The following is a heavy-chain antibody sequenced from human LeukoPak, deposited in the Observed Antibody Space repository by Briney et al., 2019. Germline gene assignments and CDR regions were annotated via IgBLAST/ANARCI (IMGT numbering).Heavy chain of an antibody. D-gene: IGHD6-19*01. CDR3: AREGIAVQAFDY. V-gene: IGHV3-33*01. CDR2: IWYDGSSK. Sequence: GGSLRLSCAASGFTFSSYGMHWVRQAPGKGLEWVAVIWYDGSSKYYADSVKSRFTISRDNSKNTLYLQMNSLRAEDTAVYYCAREGIAVQAFDYWGQGTLVAVSS. CDR1: GFTFSSYG. J-gene: IGHJ4*02.